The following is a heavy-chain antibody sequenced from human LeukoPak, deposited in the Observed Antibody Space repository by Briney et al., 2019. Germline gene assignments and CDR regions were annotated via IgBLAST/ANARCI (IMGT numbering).Heavy chain of an antibody. J-gene: IGHJ3*02. Sequence: GESLNISCKGPGYSFTTYWIGWVRQMPAKGLEWMGIIYPGDSDTRYSPSFQGQVSISADKSISTASLQWSSLKASDTAMFYCAGFYDSGGYYAFDIWGQGTMVTVSS. CDR1: GYSFTTYW. V-gene: IGHV5-51*01. D-gene: IGHD3-22*01. CDR3: AGFYDSGGYYAFDI. CDR2: IYPGDSDT.